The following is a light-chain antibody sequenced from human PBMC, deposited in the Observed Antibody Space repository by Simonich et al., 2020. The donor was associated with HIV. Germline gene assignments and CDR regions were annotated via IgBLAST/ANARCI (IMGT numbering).Light chain of an antibody. J-gene: IGKJ3*01. CDR1: QDICSW. CDR2: AAS. V-gene: IGKV1-12*01. Sequence: DIQMTQSPSSVSASLGDRVTITCRASQDICSWLAWYQQKPGKAPNLLIYAASSLQSGVPSRFSGSGSGTDFTLTISSLQPEDFATYYCQQANSFPFTFGPGTKVDFK. CDR3: QQANSFPFT.